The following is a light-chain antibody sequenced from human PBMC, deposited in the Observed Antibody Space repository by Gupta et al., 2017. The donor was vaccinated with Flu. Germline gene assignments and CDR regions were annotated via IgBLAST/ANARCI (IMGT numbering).Light chain of an antibody. Sequence: LGERATINCKSSQSALYSSNNKNYLAWYQQKPGQPPKLLIYWASTRESGVPDRFSGSGSGTDFTLTISSLQAEDVAVYYCQQYYSTPKLTFGGGTKVEIK. J-gene: IGKJ4*01. V-gene: IGKV4-1*01. CDR2: WAS. CDR1: QSALYSSNNKNY. CDR3: QQYYSTPKLT.